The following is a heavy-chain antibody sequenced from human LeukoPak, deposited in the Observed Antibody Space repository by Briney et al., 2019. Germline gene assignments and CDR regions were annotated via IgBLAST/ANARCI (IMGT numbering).Heavy chain of an antibody. CDR3: ARGAPRGYSGYDFDY. J-gene: IGHJ4*02. V-gene: IGHV3-48*03. CDR1: GFTLTNYD. CDR2: ISTSDSPI. D-gene: IGHD5-12*01. Sequence: GGSQRLSCAASGFTLTNYDMNWVRQAPGKGLEWVSYISTSDSPIFYADSVKGRFTISRDNAKNSLYLQMNSLRAEDTAVYFCARGAPRGYSGYDFDYWGQGTLVTVSS.